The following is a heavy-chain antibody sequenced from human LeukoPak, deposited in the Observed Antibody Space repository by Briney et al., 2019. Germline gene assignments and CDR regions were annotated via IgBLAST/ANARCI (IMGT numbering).Heavy chain of an antibody. CDR2: IHYSGST. J-gene: IGHJ4*02. Sequence: PSETLSLTCTVSGGSISSYYCNWIRQAPGKGLEWIGYIHYSGSTNHNSSLKSRVTISVDTSKNQYSLKLSSVTAADTAVYYCARDGVAGGFDCWGQGSLVTVSS. CDR1: GGSISSYY. D-gene: IGHD6-19*01. V-gene: IGHV4-59*01. CDR3: ARDGVAGGFDC.